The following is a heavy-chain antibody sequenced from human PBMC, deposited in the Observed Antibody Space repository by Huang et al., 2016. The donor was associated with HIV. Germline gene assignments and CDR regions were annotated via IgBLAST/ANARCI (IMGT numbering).Heavy chain of an antibody. D-gene: IGHD6-19*01. CDR3: VRDQGRLAVGGIDNWFDP. Sequence: QVRLQESGPGLVKPSETLSLSCTVSGDSVSSHYWGWIRHPPGKGLELIGTVYDSGTTKYNPRRKSGITISVDTSKNVFSLNITSVSAADTAMYFCVRDQGRLAVGGIDNWFDPWGQGALVTVSS. CDR2: VYDSGTT. V-gene: IGHV4-59*02. CDR1: GDSVSSHY. J-gene: IGHJ5*02.